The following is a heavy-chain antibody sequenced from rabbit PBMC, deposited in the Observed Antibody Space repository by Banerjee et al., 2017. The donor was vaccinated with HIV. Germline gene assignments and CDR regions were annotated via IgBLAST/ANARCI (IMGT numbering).Heavy chain of an antibody. CDR2: VGINTGNIA. CDR1: GFTISNSYW. J-gene: IGHJ4*01. Sequence: VQPEGSLTLTCTASGFTISNSYWICWVRQAPGKGLEWIACVGINTGNIAYYASWAKGRFTISKTSSTTVTLQMTSLTAADTATYFCARDLAGVIGWNFSLWGPGTLVTVS. V-gene: IGHV1S45*01. CDR3: ARDLAGVIGWNFSL. D-gene: IGHD4-1*01.